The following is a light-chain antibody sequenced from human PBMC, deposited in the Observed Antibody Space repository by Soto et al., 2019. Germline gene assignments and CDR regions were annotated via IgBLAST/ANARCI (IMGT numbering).Light chain of an antibody. CDR1: QSIGTW. CDR3: KQSYSTQWT. V-gene: IGKV1-5*01. Sequence: DIQLTQSPSTLSASVGDRITITCRASQSIGTWLAWYQHRPGEGPKLLIHDASSLERGVPSRFSGAGSGTDFTLTIANLHPEDFAIYYCKQSYSTQWTFGQGTKVDIK. CDR2: DAS. J-gene: IGKJ1*01.